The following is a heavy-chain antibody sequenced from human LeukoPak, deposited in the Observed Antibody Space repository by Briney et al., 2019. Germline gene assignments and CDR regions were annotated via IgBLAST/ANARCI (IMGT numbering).Heavy chain of an antibody. D-gene: IGHD6-6*01. CDR3: ARIVEYSSSFGFDY. Sequence: SGPTLVNPTQTLTLTFTFSGFSLSTSGMCVSWIRQPPVKALEWLARIDWDDDKYYSTSLKTRLTISKDTSKNQVVLTMTNMDPVDTATYYCARIVEYSSSFGFDYWGQGTLVTVSS. V-gene: IGHV2-70*11. J-gene: IGHJ4*02. CDR1: GFSLSTSGMC. CDR2: IDWDDDK.